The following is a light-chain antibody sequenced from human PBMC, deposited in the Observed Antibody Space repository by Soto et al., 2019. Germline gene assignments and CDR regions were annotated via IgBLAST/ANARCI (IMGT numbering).Light chain of an antibody. V-gene: IGLV2-23*02. Sequence: QSVLTQPASVSGSPGQSITISCTGTSSDVGSYNLVSWYQQHAGKAPKVMIYEVSKRPSGVSNRISGSKSGNTASLTISGLLAEDEADYYCCSYAGSSTFVFGTGTKVTVL. J-gene: IGLJ1*01. CDR1: SSDVGSYNL. CDR2: EVS. CDR3: CSYAGSSTFV.